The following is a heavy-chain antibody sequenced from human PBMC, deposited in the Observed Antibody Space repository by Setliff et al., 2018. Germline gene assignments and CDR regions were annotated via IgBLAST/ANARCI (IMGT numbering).Heavy chain of an antibody. J-gene: IGHJ4*02. Sequence: SETLSLTCTVSGGSISSGTFYWTWLRQPAGKGLEWIGHIYSSGNINYKPSLVSRVTISIDTSKSQFSLRLSSVTAGDTAVYYCARQRRIWNDLDYFDYWGQGTLVTVSS. CDR3: ARQRRIWNDLDYFDY. V-gene: IGHV4-61*09. CDR1: GGSISSGTFY. CDR2: IYSSGNI. D-gene: IGHD1-1*01.